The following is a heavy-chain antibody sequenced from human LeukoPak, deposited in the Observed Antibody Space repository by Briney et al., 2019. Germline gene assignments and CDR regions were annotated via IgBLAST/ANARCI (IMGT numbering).Heavy chain of an antibody. D-gene: IGHD2-15*01. Sequence: GSPRLSCAASGFTFSSYAMSWVRQAPGKGLEWVSAISGSGGSTYYADSVKGRFTISRDNAKNSLYLQMNSLRAEDTAVYYCARDGCSGGSCRTHYYYYYYMDVWGKGTTVTISS. V-gene: IGHV3-23*01. CDR3: ARDGCSGGSCRTHYYYYYYMDV. CDR2: ISGSGGST. CDR1: GFTFSSYA. J-gene: IGHJ6*03.